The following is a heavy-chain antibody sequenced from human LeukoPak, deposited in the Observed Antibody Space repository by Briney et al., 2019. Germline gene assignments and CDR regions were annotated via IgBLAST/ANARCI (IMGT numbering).Heavy chain of an antibody. V-gene: IGHV4-34*01. J-gene: IGHJ4*02. D-gene: IGHD7-27*01. CDR3: ARTNWGRLKDFDY. Sequence: PSETLSLXCAVYGGSFSGYYWSWIRQPPGKGLEWIREINHSGSTNYNPSLKSRVTISVDTSKNQFSLKLSSVTAADTAVYYCARTNWGRLKDFDYWGQGTLVTVSS. CDR1: GGSFSGYY. CDR2: INHSGST.